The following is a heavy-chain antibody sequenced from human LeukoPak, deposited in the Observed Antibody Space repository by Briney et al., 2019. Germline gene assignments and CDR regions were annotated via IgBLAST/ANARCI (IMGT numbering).Heavy chain of an antibody. CDR3: ARLGGMAAGGKAYNYIDA. D-gene: IGHD6-13*01. CDR1: GASVITTSYY. CDR2: IHHSGST. V-gene: IGHV4-39*01. Sequence: SETLSLTCTVSGASVITTSYYWGWIRQSPGKGLEWIGTIHHSGSTYYTPSHRSRVTISVDTSKNQFSLNLRSVSDTDTAVYYCARLGGMAAGGKAYNYIDAWGKGTTVTVSS. J-gene: IGHJ6*03.